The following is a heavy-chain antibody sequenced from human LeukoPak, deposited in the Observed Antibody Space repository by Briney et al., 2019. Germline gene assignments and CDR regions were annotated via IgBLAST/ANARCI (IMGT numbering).Heavy chain of an antibody. J-gene: IGHJ1*01. V-gene: IGHV3-53*01. CDR1: GFTVSGSY. D-gene: IGHD2-21*01. CDR2: IYHDHST. CDR3: ARDSAFSSYSD. Sequence: PGGSLRLSCTASGFTVSGSYMSWVRQAPGKGLDWVAIIYHDHSTYYPESVKGRFTISRDDSKNTLLLQMDNLRVEDTAIYYCARDSAFSSYSDWGQGALVTVSS.